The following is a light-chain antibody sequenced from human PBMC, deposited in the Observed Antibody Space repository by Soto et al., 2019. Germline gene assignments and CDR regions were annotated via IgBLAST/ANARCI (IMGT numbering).Light chain of an antibody. CDR2: GNN. CDR3: QSYDSSLSAVV. CDR1: RSNIGAGYD. Sequence: QPVLTQPPSVSGAPGQRVTISCTGSRSNIGAGYDVHWYQQLPGTAPKLLIYGNNNRPSGVPDRFSGSKSGTSVSLAITGLQADDEADYYCQSYDSSLSAVVFGGGTKVTVL. J-gene: IGLJ2*01. V-gene: IGLV1-40*01.